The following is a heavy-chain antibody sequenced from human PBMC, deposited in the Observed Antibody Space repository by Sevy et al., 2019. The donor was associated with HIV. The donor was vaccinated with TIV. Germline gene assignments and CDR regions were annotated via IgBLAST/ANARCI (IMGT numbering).Heavy chain of an antibody. Sequence: GGSLRLSCAASGFTVSSNYMSWVRQAPGKGREWVSVIYSGGSTYYADSVKGRFTISRDNSKNTLYLQMNSLRAEDTAVYYCARAGGWTYFDYWVQGTLVTVSS. CDR1: GFTVSSNY. CDR2: IYSGGST. D-gene: IGHD3-16*01. CDR3: ARAGGWTYFDY. V-gene: IGHV3-53*01. J-gene: IGHJ4*02.